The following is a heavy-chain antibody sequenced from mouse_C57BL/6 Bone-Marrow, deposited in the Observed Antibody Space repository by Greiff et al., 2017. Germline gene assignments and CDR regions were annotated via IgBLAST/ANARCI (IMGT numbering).Heavy chain of an antibody. CDR1: GYTFTSYW. V-gene: IGHV1-52*01. J-gene: IGHJ3*01. Sequence: VQLQQPGAELVRPGSSVKLSCKASGYTFTSYWMHWVKQRPIQGLEWIGNIDPSDSETHYNQKFKDKATLTVDKSSSTAYMQLSSLTSEDSAVYYCARNLYGSRGVAWFAYWGPGTLVPVSA. CDR2: IDPSDSET. CDR3: ARNLYGSRGVAWFAY. D-gene: IGHD1-1*01.